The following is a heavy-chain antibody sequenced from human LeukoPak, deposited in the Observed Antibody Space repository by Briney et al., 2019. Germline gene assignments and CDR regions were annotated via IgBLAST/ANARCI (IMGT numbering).Heavy chain of an antibody. CDR3: ARSVDSDYRGQYNWFDP. J-gene: IGHJ5*02. V-gene: IGHV4-4*07. D-gene: IGHD4-11*01. Sequence: SETLSLTCTVSGGSISSYYWSWIRQPAGKGLEWIGRIYTSGSTNYNPSLKSRVTMSVDTSKNQFSLKLSSVPAADTAVYYCARSVDSDYRGQYNWFDPWGQGTLVTVSS. CDR2: IYTSGST. CDR1: GGSISSYY.